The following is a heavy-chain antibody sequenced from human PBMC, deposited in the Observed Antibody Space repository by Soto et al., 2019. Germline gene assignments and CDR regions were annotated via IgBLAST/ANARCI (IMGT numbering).Heavy chain of an antibody. CDR3: AKDHEPYYYYYYGMDV. Sequence: ESGGGVVQPGRSLRLSCAASGFTFSSYGMHWVRQAPGKGLEWVAVISYDGSNKYYADSVKGRFTISRDNSKNTLYLQMNSLRAEDTAVYYCAKDHEPYYYYYYGMDVWGQGTTVTVSS. CDR2: ISYDGSNK. CDR1: GFTFSSYG. J-gene: IGHJ6*02. V-gene: IGHV3-30*18.